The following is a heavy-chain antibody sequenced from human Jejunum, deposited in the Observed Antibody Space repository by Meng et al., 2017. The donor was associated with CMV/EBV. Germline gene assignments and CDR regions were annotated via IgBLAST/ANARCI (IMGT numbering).Heavy chain of an antibody. D-gene: IGHD1-7*01. CDR2: IYYAGNF. Sequence: VSNQSISRTNWWTWIRQPPGKGLEWIGYIYYAGNFYYNPSLKSRVTMSVDTSRNQFSMQLTSMTAEDTAVYYCARIHGGAGWNFVDYWGQGVLVTVSS. J-gene: IGHJ4*02. CDR3: ARIHGGAGWNFVDY. CDR1: NQSISRTNW. V-gene: IGHV4-28*02.